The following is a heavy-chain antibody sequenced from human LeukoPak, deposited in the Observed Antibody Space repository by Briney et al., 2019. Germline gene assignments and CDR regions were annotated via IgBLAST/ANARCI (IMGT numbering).Heavy chain of an antibody. J-gene: IGHJ4*02. CDR2: IYYNGNT. Sequence: SETLSLTCTVSGCTISNYYWSWLRQPPGKGLEWMGYIYYNGNTNYNPSLQSRVTISEDTSKNQFSLKLTSVTAADTAVYYCARNVGWYSHDSWGQGTLVTVSS. CDR1: GCTISNYY. V-gene: IGHV4-59*08. CDR3: ARNVGWYSHDS. D-gene: IGHD6-19*01.